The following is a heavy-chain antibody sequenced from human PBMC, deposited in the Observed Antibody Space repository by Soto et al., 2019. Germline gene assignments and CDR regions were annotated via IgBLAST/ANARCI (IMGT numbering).Heavy chain of an antibody. CDR3: ARGGIITMIVPDAFDI. V-gene: IGHV1-3*01. CDR2: INAGNGNT. CDR1: GYTFTSYA. J-gene: IGHJ3*02. D-gene: IGHD3-22*01. Sequence: ASVKVSCKASGYTFTSYAMHWVRQAPGQRLEWMGWINAGNGNTKYSQKFQGRVTITRDTSASTAYMELSSLRSEDTAVYYCARGGIITMIVPDAFDIWGQGTMVTVSS.